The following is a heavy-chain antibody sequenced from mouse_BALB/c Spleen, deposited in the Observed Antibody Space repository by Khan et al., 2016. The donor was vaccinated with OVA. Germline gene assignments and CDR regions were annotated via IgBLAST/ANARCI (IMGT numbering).Heavy chain of an antibody. D-gene: IGHD1-1*01. J-gene: IGHJ2*01. CDR1: GYTFINYW. CDR2: INPTTAYT. Sequence: QVQLQQSGAELAKPGASVKMSCKASGYTFINYWILWVKQRPGQGLEWIGYINPTTAYTEYNQNFKDKATLTAHKSSSPAYMQLSIRTSEDSAGYYGARRGLRWDFDYWGQGTTLKVSS. CDR3: ARRGLRWDFDY. V-gene: IGHV1-7*01.